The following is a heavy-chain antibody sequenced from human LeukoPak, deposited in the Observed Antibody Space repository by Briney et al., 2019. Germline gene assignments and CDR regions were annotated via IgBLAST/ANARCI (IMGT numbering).Heavy chain of an antibody. CDR1: GFTLSSNW. Sequence: GGSLRLSCAASGFTLSSNWMHWVRQAPGKGLVWVSSINDDGSGTSYADFVRGRFTISRDDAKNTLYLQMNSLRAEDTAVYYCATGFDYWGQGTLVTVSS. CDR2: INDDGSGT. J-gene: IGHJ4*02. V-gene: IGHV3-74*01. CDR3: ATGFDY.